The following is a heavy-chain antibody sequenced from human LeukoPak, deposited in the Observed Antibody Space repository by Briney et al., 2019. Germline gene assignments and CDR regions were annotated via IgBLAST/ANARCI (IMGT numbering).Heavy chain of an antibody. CDR1: GYTFTSYY. Sequence: ASVKVSCKASGYTFTSYYMLWVRQAPGQGLEWMGIINPTGGSTTYAQKFQGRVTMTRDTSTSTVYMELSSLRSDDTAVYYCARTAARRFDYWGQGTLVTVSS. CDR2: INPTGGST. V-gene: IGHV1-46*01. D-gene: IGHD6-6*01. J-gene: IGHJ4*02. CDR3: ARTAARRFDY.